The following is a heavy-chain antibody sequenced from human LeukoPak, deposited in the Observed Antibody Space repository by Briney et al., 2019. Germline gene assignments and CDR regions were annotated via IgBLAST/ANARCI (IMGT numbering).Heavy chain of an antibody. CDR2: INPNSGGT. J-gene: IGHJ5*02. Sequence: ASVKVSCKASGYTFTGYYMHWVRQAPGQGLEWMGWINPNSGGTNYAQKFQGRVTLTRDTSIGTAYMELSRLRSDDTAVYYCARDGSGWSSNWFDPWGQGTLVTVSS. CDR3: ARDGSGWSSNWFDP. V-gene: IGHV1-2*02. CDR1: GYTFTGYY. D-gene: IGHD6-19*01.